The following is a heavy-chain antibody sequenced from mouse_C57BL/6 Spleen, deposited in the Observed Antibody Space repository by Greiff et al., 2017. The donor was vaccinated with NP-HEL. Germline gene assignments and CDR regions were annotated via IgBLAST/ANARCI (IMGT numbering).Heavy chain of an antibody. J-gene: IGHJ2*01. CDR2: IDPETGGT. CDR3: TRWGYEYDGVDY. D-gene: IGHD2-4*01. V-gene: IGHV1-15*01. CDR1: GYTFTDYE. Sequence: QVQLQQSGAELVRPGASVTLSCTASGYTFTDYEMHWVKQTPVHGLEWIGAIDPETGGTAYNQKFQGKAILTADKSSSTAYMELRSLTSEDSAVYYCTRWGYEYDGVDYWGQGTTLTVSS.